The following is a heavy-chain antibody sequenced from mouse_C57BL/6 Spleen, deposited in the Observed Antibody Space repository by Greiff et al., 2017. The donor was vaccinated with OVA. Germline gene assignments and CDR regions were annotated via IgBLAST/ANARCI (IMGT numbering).Heavy chain of an antibody. D-gene: IGHD4-1*01. CDR3: AREWTGTRAMDY. Sequence: QVQLKESGAELVKPGASVKISCKASGYAFSSYWMNWVKQRPGKGLEWIGQIYPGDGDTNYNGKFKGKATLTADKSSSTAYMQLSSLTSEDSAVYFCAREWTGTRAMDYWGQGTSVTVSS. CDR2: IYPGDGDT. CDR1: GYAFSSYW. J-gene: IGHJ4*01. V-gene: IGHV1-80*01.